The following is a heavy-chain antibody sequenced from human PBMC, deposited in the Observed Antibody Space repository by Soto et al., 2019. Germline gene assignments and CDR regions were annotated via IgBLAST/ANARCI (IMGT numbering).Heavy chain of an antibody. CDR3: ARERSVGYCITTTCPKPFYYYAMDV. Sequence: SVKVSCKASGGTFTNYAFSWVRQAPGQGLEWRGGIIPIFGTPDYAQKFQGRVTITADESTRTASMELSSLRSDDTAVYYCARERSVGYCITTTCPKPFYYYAMDVWGQGTTVTVSS. J-gene: IGHJ6*02. CDR1: GGTFTNYA. V-gene: IGHV1-69*13. CDR2: IIPIFGTP. D-gene: IGHD2-2*01.